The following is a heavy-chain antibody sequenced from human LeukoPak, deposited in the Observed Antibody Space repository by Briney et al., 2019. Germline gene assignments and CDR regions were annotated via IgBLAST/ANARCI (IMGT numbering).Heavy chain of an antibody. Sequence: GGSLRLSCAASGFTFSRHGMSWVRQAPGKGLEWVASLSSAGVTAYYADSVQGRFTISRDNSKNTLSLHMSSLRAEDTAVYYCARYNPEAGDAFDIWGQGTMVTVSS. D-gene: IGHD5-12*01. CDR3: ARYNPEAGDAFDI. J-gene: IGHJ3*02. CDR1: GFTFSRHG. CDR2: LSSAGVTA. V-gene: IGHV3-23*01.